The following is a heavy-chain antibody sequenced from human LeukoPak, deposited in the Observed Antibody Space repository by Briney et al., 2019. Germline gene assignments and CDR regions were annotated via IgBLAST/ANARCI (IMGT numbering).Heavy chain of an antibody. D-gene: IGHD3-10*01. Sequence: GGSLRLSCAASGFTFSSYAMSWVRQAPGKGLECVSVISGGAGSTYYADSVKGRFTISRDNAKNSLYLQMNSLRAEDTAVYYCASPTYYSASRVAFGVGYCWGQGTLVTVSS. J-gene: IGHJ4*02. CDR1: GFTFSSYA. CDR3: ASPTYYSASRVAFGVGYC. CDR2: ISGGAGST. V-gene: IGHV3-23*01.